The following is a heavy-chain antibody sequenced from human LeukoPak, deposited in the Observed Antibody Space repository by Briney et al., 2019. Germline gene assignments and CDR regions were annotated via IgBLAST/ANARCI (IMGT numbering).Heavy chain of an antibody. V-gene: IGHV3-23*01. CDR1: GLTFSSYA. CDR3: AKEIPYYDFWSGYYDWFDP. D-gene: IGHD3-3*01. J-gene: IGHJ5*02. Sequence: GGSLRLSCAASGLTFSSYAMSWVRQAPGKGLEWVSAISGSGGSTYYADSVKGRFTISRDNSKNTLYLQMNSLRAEDTAVYYCAKEIPYYDFWSGYYDWFDPWGQGTLVTVSS. CDR2: ISGSGGST.